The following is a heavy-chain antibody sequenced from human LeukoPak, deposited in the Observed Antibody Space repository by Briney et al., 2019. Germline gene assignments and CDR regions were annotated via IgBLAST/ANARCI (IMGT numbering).Heavy chain of an antibody. CDR3: ARDRIAAPHYYFDY. CDR1: GFTFSSYA. J-gene: IGHJ4*02. V-gene: IGHV3-30*01. Sequence: GGSLRLSCAASGFTFSSYAMHWVRQAPGKGVEWVAVISYDGSNKYYADSVKGRFTISRDNPKNTLYLQMNSLRAEDTAVYYCARDRIAAPHYYFDYWGQGTLVTVSS. D-gene: IGHD6-6*01. CDR2: ISYDGSNK.